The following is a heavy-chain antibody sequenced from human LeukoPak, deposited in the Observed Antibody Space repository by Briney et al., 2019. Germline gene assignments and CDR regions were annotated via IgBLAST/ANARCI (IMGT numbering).Heavy chain of an antibody. V-gene: IGHV4-61*02. Sequence: PSETLSLTCSVSGGSISSSNYYWSWIRQPAGKGLEWIGRIYTSESTNYNPSLKSRVTISVDTSKNQFSLKLSSVTAADTAVYYCARGGTYSSSWYYYYYMDVWGKGTTVTISS. CDR1: GGSISSSNYY. J-gene: IGHJ6*03. D-gene: IGHD6-13*01. CDR2: IYTSEST. CDR3: ARGGTYSSSWYYYYYMDV.